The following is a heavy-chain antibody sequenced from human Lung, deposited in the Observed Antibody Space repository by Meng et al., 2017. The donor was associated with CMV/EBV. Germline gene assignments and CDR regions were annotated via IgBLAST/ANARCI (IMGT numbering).Heavy chain of an antibody. J-gene: IGHJ4*02. CDR2: ISAYNGNT. CDR3: ARDFSGYSSSSLY. D-gene: IGHD6-13*01. CDR1: GYTFTSYG. V-gene: IGHV1-18*01. Sequence: ASXXVSXKASGYTFTSYGISWVRQAPGQGLEWMGWISAYNGNTNYAQKLQGRVTMTTDTSTSTAYMELRSLRSDDTAVYYCARDFSGYSSSSLYWGQGKLVNGAS.